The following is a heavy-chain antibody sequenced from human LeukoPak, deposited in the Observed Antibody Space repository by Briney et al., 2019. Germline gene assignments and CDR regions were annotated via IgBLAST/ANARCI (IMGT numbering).Heavy chain of an antibody. CDR2: IWYDGSNK. V-gene: IGHV3-33*06. J-gene: IGHJ3*02. Sequence: GGSLRLSCAASGFTFSSYGMHWVRQAPGKGLEWVAVIWYDGSNKYYGDSVKGRFTISRDNSKNTLYLQMNSLRAEDTAVYYCAKAKRWLRFPDAFDIWGQGTMVTVSS. CDR3: AKAKRWLRFPDAFDI. D-gene: IGHD5-12*01. CDR1: GFTFSSYG.